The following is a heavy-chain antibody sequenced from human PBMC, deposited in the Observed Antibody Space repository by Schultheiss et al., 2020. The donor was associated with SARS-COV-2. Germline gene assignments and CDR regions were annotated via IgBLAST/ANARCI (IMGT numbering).Heavy chain of an antibody. J-gene: IGHJ5*02. Sequence: GGSLRLSCAASGFTFSDSYMNWVRQAPGKGLEWVSSIRSSSTIYYADSVKGRFTISRDNAKNSLYLQMNSLRAEDTAVYYCAGDRGLYSSSRLNWFDPWGQGTLVTVSS. CDR1: GFTFSDSY. CDR3: AGDRGLYSSSRLNWFDP. V-gene: IGHV3-69-1*01. CDR2: IRSSSTI. D-gene: IGHD6-13*01.